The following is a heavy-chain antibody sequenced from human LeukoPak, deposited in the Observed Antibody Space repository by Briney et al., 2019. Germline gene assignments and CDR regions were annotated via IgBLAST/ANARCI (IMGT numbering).Heavy chain of an antibody. Sequence: PGGSLRLSCAGTGFAFSGYSMNWVRQAPGKGLEWVSYISSSGGNTYYAGSVKGRFTISRDNAQNSLYLQMNSLRDEDTAVYYCMNEEMATIGFDYWGQGTLVTVSS. V-gene: IGHV3-48*02. CDR3: MNEEMATIGFDY. CDR1: GFAFSGYS. D-gene: IGHD5-12*01. J-gene: IGHJ4*02. CDR2: ISSSGGNT.